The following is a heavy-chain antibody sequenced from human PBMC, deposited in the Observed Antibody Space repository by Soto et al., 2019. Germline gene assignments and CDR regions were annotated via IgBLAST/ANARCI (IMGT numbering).Heavy chain of an antibody. CDR3: ARGVGSSPPQS. CDR1: GGSVSVYY. J-gene: IGHJ5*02. V-gene: IGHV4-59*02. Sequence: QVQLQESGPGQVKPSETLSLTCTISGGSVSVYYWSWIRQSTEQGLEWIGYIYASGSPYYNPSLRSRVTISADTSKNQISLKLTSPTAADTAVYYCARGVGSSPPQSWCRGTLVTVSS. D-gene: IGHD1-26*01. CDR2: IYASGSP.